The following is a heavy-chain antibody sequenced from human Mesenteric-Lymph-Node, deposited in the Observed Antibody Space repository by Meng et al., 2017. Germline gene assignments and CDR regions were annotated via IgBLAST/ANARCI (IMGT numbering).Heavy chain of an antibody. CDR2: MYYSGGT. D-gene: IGHD1-1*01. Sequence: QLQLQEPGPGLVKPSETLSLTCTVSGGSISSRNYYWGWIRQPPGKGLEWIGSMYYSGGTYYNPSLKSRVTISGDTSKNQFSLNLTSVTAADTAVYYCARETGGTASYDYWGQGTLVTVSS. CDR3: ARETGGTASYDY. V-gene: IGHV4-39*07. CDR1: GGSISSRNYY. J-gene: IGHJ4*02.